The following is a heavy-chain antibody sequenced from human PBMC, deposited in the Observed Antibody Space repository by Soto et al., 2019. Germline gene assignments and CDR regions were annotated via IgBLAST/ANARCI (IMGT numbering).Heavy chain of an antibody. CDR2: ISYDSDTI. CDR3: ARLYYDYV. D-gene: IGHD3-3*01. CDR1: GFTFGTYS. J-gene: IGHJ6*02. Sequence: PGGSLRLSCAGSGFTFGTYSMNWVRQAAGKRLEWIAYISYDSDTIQYADSVKGRFTISRDNAKNSLYLQMNSLRDEDTAVYYCARLYYDYVWGQGTTVTVSS. V-gene: IGHV3-48*02.